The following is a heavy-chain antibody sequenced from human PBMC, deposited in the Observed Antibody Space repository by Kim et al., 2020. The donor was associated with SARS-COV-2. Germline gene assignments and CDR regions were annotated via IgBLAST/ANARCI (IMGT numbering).Heavy chain of an antibody. CDR1: GFTFSSYS. J-gene: IGHJ4*02. Sequence: GGSLRLSCAASGFTFSSYSMNWVRQAPGKGLEWVSSISSSSSYIYYADSVKGRFTISRDNAKNSLYLQMNSLRAEDTAVYYCARDLRGSRVRGVGSYFDYWGQGTLVTVSS. D-gene: IGHD3-10*01. V-gene: IGHV3-21*01. CDR2: ISSSSSYI. CDR3: ARDLRGSRVRGVGSYFDY.